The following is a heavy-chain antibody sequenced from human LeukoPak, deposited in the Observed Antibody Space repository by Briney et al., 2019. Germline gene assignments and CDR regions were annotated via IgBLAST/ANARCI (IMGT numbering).Heavy chain of an antibody. CDR2: IYYSGST. V-gene: IGHV4-59*01. CDR3: ARATVKYAFDI. Sequence: PSETLSLTCTVSGGSISSYCWSWIRQPPGKGLEWIGYIYYSGSTNYNPSLKSRVTISVDTSKNQFSLKLSSVTAADTAVYYCARATVKYAFDIWGQGTMVTVSS. D-gene: IGHD4-17*01. J-gene: IGHJ3*02. CDR1: GGSISSYC.